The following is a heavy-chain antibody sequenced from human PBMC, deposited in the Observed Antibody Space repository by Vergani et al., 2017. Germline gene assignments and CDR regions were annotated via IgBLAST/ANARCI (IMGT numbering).Heavy chain of an antibody. Sequence: QVQLVQSGAEVKKPGSSVKVSCKASGGTFSSYAISWVRQAPGQGLEWMGGIIPIFGTANYAQKFQGRVTLTADKSTRTAYMELSSLRSEDTAVYYCARSTGYCSSTSCYTRFDYWGQGTLVTVSS. CDR3: ARSTGYCSSTSCYTRFDY. D-gene: IGHD2-2*02. J-gene: IGHJ4*02. CDR1: GGTFSSYA. V-gene: IGHV1-69*06. CDR2: IIPIFGTA.